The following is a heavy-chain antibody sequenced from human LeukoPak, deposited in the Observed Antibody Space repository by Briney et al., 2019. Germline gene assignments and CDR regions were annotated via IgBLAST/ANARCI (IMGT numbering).Heavy chain of an antibody. CDR2: IYPGDSDT. CDR3: ARQRFTMRAYAGNWFDP. V-gene: IGHV5-51*01. J-gene: IGHJ5*02. Sequence: GESLKISCKGSGYSFISYWIGWVRRMPGKGLEWMGIIYPGDSDTRYSPSFQGQVTISADKSISTAYLQWSSLRASDTAMYYCARQRFTMRAYAGNWFDPWGQGTLVTVSS. CDR1: GYSFISYW. D-gene: IGHD3-10*01.